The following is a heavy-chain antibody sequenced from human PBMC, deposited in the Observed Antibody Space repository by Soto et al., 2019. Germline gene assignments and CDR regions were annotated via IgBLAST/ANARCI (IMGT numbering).Heavy chain of an antibody. D-gene: IGHD3-10*01. CDR2: ISYDGSNK. V-gene: IGHV3-30-3*01. Sequence: QVQLVESGGGVVQPGRSLRLSCAASGFTFSSYAMHWVRQAPGKGLEWVAVISYDGSNKYYADSVKGRFTISRDNSKNTLYLQMNSLRAEDTAVYYCARDRPRITRYYYYGMDVWGQGTTVTVSS. J-gene: IGHJ6*02. CDR3: ARDRPRITRYYYYGMDV. CDR1: GFTFSSYA.